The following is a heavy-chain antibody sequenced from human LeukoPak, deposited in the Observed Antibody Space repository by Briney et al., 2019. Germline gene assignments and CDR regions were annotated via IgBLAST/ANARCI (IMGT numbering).Heavy chain of an antibody. D-gene: IGHD5-18*01. CDR1: GYTLTSYD. J-gene: IGHJ6*03. CDR3: ARGRIQLWLVTLYYYYMDV. V-gene: IGHV1-8*01. CDR2: MNPDSSNT. Sequence: ASVKVSCKASGYTLTSYDINWVRQATGQGLEWMGWMNPDSSNTGYAQKFQGRVTMTRNTSISTAYMELSSLRSEDTAVYYCARGRIQLWLVTLYYYYMDVWGKGTTVTISS.